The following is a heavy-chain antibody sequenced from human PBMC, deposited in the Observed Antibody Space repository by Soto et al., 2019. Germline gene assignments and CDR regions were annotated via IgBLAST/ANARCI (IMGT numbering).Heavy chain of an antibody. D-gene: IGHD6-13*01. V-gene: IGHV5-51*01. J-gene: IGHJ4*02. CDR3: ARSQWQQLAHLDY. CDR1: GYSFTSYW. CDR2: IYPGDSDT. Sequence: RGESLKISCKGSGYSFTSYWIGWVRQMPGKGLEWMGIIYPGDSDTRYSPSFQGQVTISADKSISTAYLQWSSLKASDTAMYYCARSQWQQLAHLDYWGQGTLVTVSS.